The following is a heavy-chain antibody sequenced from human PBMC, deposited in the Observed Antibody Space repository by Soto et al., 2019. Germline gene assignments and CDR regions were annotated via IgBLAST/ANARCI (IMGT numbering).Heavy chain of an antibody. CDR3: ARGGSSWSAEYYQH. CDR1: GYTFSNYG. J-gene: IGHJ1*01. D-gene: IGHD6-13*01. CDR2: ISGYNGNT. Sequence: QVQLVQSGAEVKKPGASVKVSCKASGYTFSNYGISWVRQAPGQGPEWMGWISGYNGNTNYAQTLQGRVAMTTDTSTSTAYMELRSLRSDDTAVYYCARGGSSWSAEYYQHWGQGTLVIVSS. V-gene: IGHV1-18*01.